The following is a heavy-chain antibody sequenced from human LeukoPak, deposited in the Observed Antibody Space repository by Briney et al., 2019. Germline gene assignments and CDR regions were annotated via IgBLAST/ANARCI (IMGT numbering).Heavy chain of an antibody. Sequence: GGSLRLSCAASGFTFSSYGMHWVRQAPGKGLEGVAFIRYDGSNKYYADSVKGRFTISRDNSKNTLYLQMNSLRAEDTAVYYCAGELRLYFDYWGQGTLVTVSS. CDR2: IRYDGSNK. V-gene: IGHV3-30*02. D-gene: IGHD1-26*01. CDR3: AGELRLYFDY. CDR1: GFTFSSYG. J-gene: IGHJ4*02.